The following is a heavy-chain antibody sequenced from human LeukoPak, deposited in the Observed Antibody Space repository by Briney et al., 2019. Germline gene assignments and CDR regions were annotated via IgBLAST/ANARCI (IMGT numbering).Heavy chain of an antibody. CDR1: GGSFSGYY. V-gene: IGHV4-34*01. CDR3: ASGRNY. J-gene: IGHJ4*02. CDR2: INHSGST. Sequence: SSETLSLTCAVYGGSFSGYYWSWIRQPPGKGLEWIGEINHSGSTNYNPSLKSRVTISVDTSKNQFSLKLSSVTAADTAVYYCASGRNYWGQGTLVTVSS.